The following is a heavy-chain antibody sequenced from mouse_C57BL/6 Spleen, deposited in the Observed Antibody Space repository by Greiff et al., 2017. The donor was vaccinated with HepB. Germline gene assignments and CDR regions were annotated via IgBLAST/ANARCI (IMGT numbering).Heavy chain of an antibody. CDR1: GYSITSGYY. V-gene: IGHV3-6*01. Sequence: DVQLQESGPGLVKPSQSLSLTCSVTGYSITSGYYWNWIRQFPGNKLEWMGYISYDGSNNYNPSLKNRISITRDTSKNQFFLKLNSVTTEDTATYYCARVDPGGWYFEVWGTGTTVTVSS. CDR2: ISYDGSN. CDR3: ARVDPGGWYFEV. J-gene: IGHJ1*03.